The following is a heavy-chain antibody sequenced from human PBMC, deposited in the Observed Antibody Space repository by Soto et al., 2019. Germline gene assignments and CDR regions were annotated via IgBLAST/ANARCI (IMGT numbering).Heavy chain of an antibody. Sequence: PGGSLRLSCAASGFTFSSYGMHWVRQAPGKGLEWVAVISYDGSNKYYADSVKGRFTISRDNSKNTLYLQMNSLRAEDTAVYYCAKDLRVGFGGPYYYYGMDVWGQGTTVTVSS. CDR3: AKDLRVGFGGPYYYYGMDV. V-gene: IGHV3-30*18. CDR2: ISYDGSNK. CDR1: GFTFSSYG. D-gene: IGHD3-10*01. J-gene: IGHJ6*02.